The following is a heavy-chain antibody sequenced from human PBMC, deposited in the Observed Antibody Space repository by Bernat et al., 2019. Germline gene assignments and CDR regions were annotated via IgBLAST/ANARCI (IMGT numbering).Heavy chain of an antibody. D-gene: IGHD2-2*01. V-gene: IGHV3-30*18. CDR2: ISYDGSNK. CDR1: GFTFSSYG. Sequence: QVQLVESGGGVVQPGRSLRLSCADSGFTFSSYGMHWVRQAPGKGLEWVAVISYDGSNKYYADSVKGRFTISRDNSKNTLYLQMNSLRAEDTAVYYCAKDAGYCSSTSCYAFDYWGQGTLVTVSS. CDR3: AKDAGYCSSTSCYAFDY. J-gene: IGHJ4*02.